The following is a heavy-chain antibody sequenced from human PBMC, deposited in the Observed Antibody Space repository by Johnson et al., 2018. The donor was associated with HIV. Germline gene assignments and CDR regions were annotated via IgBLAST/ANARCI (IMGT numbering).Heavy chain of an antibody. J-gene: IGHJ3*02. Sequence: VQLVESGGGLVQPGGSLRLSCAASGFTFSSHWMHWVRQPPGKGLVWVSRINSDGSSTSYADSVKGRFTISRDNAKNTLYLQMNSLRVEDTAVYYCARAIDQGYRSGWSSDVYDIWGQGTMVTVSA. D-gene: IGHD6-19*01. CDR2: INSDGSST. CDR3: ARAIDQGYRSGWSSDVYDI. CDR1: GFTFSSHW. V-gene: IGHV3-74*02.